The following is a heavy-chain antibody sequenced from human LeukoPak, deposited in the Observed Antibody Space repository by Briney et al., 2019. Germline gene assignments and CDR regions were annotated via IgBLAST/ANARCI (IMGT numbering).Heavy chain of an antibody. J-gene: IGHJ6*02. CDR1: GYTFTSYG. CDR3: ARDLAGYDFWSVDPLYGMDV. V-gene: IGHV1-18*01. CDR2: ISAYNGNT. D-gene: IGHD3-3*01. Sequence: GASVKVSCKASGYTFTSYGISWVRQAPGQGLEWMGWISAYNGNTNYAQKLQGRVTMTTDTSTSTAYMELRSLRSDDTAVYYCARDLAGYDFWSVDPLYGMDVWGQGTTVTVSS.